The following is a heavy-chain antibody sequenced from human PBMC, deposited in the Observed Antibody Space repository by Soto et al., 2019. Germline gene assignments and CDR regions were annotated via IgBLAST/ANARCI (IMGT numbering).Heavy chain of an antibody. CDR1: GFTFSSYW. V-gene: IGHV3-7*01. CDR3: ARDSARYNWNYFPY. CDR2: IKQDGSEK. Sequence: EVQLVESGGGLVQPGGSLRLSCAASGFTFSSYWMSWVRQARGKGLEWVANIKQDGSEKYYVDSVKGRFTISRDNAKNSLYLQMNSLRDEDTAVYYCARDSARYNWNYFPYWGQGTLVTVSS. J-gene: IGHJ4*02. D-gene: IGHD1-20*01.